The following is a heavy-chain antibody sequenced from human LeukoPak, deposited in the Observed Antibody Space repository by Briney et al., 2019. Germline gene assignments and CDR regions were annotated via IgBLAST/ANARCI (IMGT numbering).Heavy chain of an antibody. D-gene: IGHD2-2*01. Sequence: GGSLRLSCAASGITFSNYAMGWVRQAPGKGLEWVSGISGSGGSTYYADSVRGRFTISRDNSKNTLFLQMNSLRAEDTAVYYCAKDRRAVDYYYYYGMDVWGQGTTVTVSS. CDR3: AKDRRAVDYYYYYGMDV. CDR2: ISGSGGST. J-gene: IGHJ6*02. V-gene: IGHV3-23*01. CDR1: GITFSNYA.